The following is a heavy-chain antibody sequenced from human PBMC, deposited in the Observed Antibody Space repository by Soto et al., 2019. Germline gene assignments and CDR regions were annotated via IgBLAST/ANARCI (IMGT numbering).Heavy chain of an antibody. V-gene: IGHV1-18*01. D-gene: IGHD3-16*01. Sequence: ASVQCSFKASCSTFNFYGITWGRQAPGPGLEWMGWISGFNGNTNYAADLQGRVTMTTDTSTSTAYMELRGLRSDDTAVYYCARIGVSSGHESPDFDSWGQGNLVTVSS. CDR3: ARIGVSSGHESPDFDS. J-gene: IGHJ4*02. CDR2: ISGFNGNT. CDR1: CSTFNFYG.